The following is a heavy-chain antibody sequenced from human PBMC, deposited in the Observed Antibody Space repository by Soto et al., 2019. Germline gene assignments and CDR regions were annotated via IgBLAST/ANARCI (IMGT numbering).Heavy chain of an antibody. J-gene: IGHJ5*02. CDR3: ARDVSDTYNGRSCWWFDP. Sequence: QVQLVQSGAEVKKPGASVKVACKASGYTFSRHWMHWVRQAPGQGLEWMGIINPSGDYTSYAQRFQGRVTMTRDTSTSTAYMELSSLRSDDTAVYYCARDVSDTYNGRSCWWFDPWGQGTLVTVSS. CDR1: GYTFSRHW. V-gene: IGHV1-46*03. CDR2: INPSGDYT. D-gene: IGHD1-26*01.